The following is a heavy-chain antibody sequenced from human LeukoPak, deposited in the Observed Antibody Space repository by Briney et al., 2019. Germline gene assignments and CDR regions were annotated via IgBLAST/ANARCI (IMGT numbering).Heavy chain of an antibody. D-gene: IGHD2-2*01. CDR1: GYTFTGYY. CDR2: INPNSGGT. J-gene: IGHJ4*02. CDR3: ARPVAGSSVWRSFDD. Sequence: ASVKVSCKASGYTFTGYYMNWVRQAPGQGLEWLGWINPNSGGTNYAQKFQGRVTMTRDTSISTAYMELSRLKSDDTAVYYCARPVAGSSVWRSFDDWGQGTLVTVSS. V-gene: IGHV1-2*02.